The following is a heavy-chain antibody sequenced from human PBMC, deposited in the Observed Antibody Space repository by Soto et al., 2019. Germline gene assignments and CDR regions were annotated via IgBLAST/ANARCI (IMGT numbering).Heavy chain of an antibody. V-gene: IGHV1-69*06. J-gene: IGHJ6*02. CDR1: GGACSSYA. CDR2: IIPIFGTA. CDR3: AREGTTGTTYYYYYGMDV. Sequence: QVQLVQSGAEVKKPGSSVKVSWKASGGACSSYAISWVRQAPGQGLEWMGGIIPIFGTANYAQKFQGRVTITADKSTSTAYMELSSLRSEDTAVYYCAREGTTGTTYYYYYGMDVWGQGTTVTVSS. D-gene: IGHD1-1*01.